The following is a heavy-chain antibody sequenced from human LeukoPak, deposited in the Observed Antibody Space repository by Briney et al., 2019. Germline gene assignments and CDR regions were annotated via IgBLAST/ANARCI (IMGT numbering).Heavy chain of an antibody. Sequence: GGSLRLSCAASGFTFSSYAMSWVRQAPGKGLEWVSAISGSGGSTYYADSVKGRFTISRDNSKNTLYLQMNSLRAEDTAVSYCAKQLYQLLNNWFDPWGQGTLVTVSS. CDR2: ISGSGGST. CDR3: AKQLYQLLNNWFDP. D-gene: IGHD2-2*01. CDR1: GFTFSSYA. V-gene: IGHV3-23*01. J-gene: IGHJ5*02.